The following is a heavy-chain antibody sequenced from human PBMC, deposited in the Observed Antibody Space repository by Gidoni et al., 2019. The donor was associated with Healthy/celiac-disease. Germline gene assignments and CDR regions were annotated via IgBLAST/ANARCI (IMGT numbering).Heavy chain of an antibody. CDR2: ISYDGSNK. CDR1: GLTFSSYG. CDR3: AKDLNYYDSSGPNDAFDI. J-gene: IGHJ3*02. D-gene: IGHD3-22*01. Sequence: QVQLVASGGGVVQPGRSLRLSCAASGLTFSSYGMHWVRQAPGKGLEWVAVISYDGSNKYYADSVKGRFTISRDNSKNTLYLQMNSLRAEDTAVYYCAKDLNYYDSSGPNDAFDIWGQGTMVTVSS. V-gene: IGHV3-30*18.